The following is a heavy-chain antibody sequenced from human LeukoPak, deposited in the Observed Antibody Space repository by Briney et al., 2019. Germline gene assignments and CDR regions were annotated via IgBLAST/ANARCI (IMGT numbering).Heavy chain of an antibody. V-gene: IGHV3-48*03. Sequence: GGSLRLSCAASGFTFTSYEMNWVRQAPGKGLEWVSYISSSGSTIYYADSVKGRFTISRDNAKNSLYLQMNSLRAEDTAVYYCATSTSRGPYYYYMDVWGKGTTVTVSS. CDR2: ISSSGSTI. D-gene: IGHD2-2*01. CDR3: ATSTSRGPYYYYMDV. J-gene: IGHJ6*03. CDR1: GFTFTSYE.